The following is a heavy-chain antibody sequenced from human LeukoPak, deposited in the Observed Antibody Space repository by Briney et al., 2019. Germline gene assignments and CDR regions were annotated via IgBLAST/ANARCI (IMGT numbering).Heavy chain of an antibody. D-gene: IGHD1-1*01. Sequence: GGSLRLSCAASGFTFSSYDMHWVRHATGKGLEWVSAIGTAGDTYYPGSVKGRFTISRENAKNSLYLQMNSLRAGDTAVYYCARGTLDRRVGNAFDIWGQGTMVTVSS. V-gene: IGHV3-13*01. CDR1: GFTFSSYD. CDR2: IGTAGDT. J-gene: IGHJ3*02. CDR3: ARGTLDRRVGNAFDI.